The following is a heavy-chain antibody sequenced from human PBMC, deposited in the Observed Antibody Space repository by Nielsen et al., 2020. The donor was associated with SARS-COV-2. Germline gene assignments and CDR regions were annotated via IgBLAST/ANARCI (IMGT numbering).Heavy chain of an antibody. D-gene: IGHD2-21*01. CDR1: GFTFSSYG. CDR2: INPHRGST. Sequence: GESLKISCAASGFTFSSYGMHWVRQAPGQGLEWMGWINPHRGSTNSAQKFRGRATMTRDTSIGTAYMELTRLTSDDTAIYYCAKDLGLAVGYALDVWGQGTVVSVSS. J-gene: IGHJ3*01. V-gene: IGHV1-2*02. CDR3: AKDLGLAVGYALDV.